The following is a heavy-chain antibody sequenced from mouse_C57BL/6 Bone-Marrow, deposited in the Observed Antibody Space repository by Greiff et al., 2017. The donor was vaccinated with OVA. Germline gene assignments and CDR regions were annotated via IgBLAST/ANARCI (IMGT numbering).Heavy chain of an antibody. CDR2: ISSGSSTI. CDR3: AKKRLEGFAY. D-gene: IGHD4-1*01. V-gene: IGHV5-17*01. J-gene: IGHJ3*01. Sequence: EVQLQQSGGGLVKPGGSLKLSCAASGFTFSDYGMHWVRQAPEKGLEWVAYISSGSSTIYYADTVKGRFTISRDNAKNTLFLQMTSLRSEDTAMYYCAKKRLEGFAYWGQGTLVTVSA. CDR1: GFTFSDYG.